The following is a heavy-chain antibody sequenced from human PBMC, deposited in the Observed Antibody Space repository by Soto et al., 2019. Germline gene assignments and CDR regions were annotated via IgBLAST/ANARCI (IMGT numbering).Heavy chain of an antibody. CDR3: ARLFTPPLYYDILTGHPTHYFDY. J-gene: IGHJ4*02. CDR1: GGSISSSSYY. CDR2: IYYSGST. D-gene: IGHD3-9*01. Sequence: SETLSLTCTVSGGSISSSSYYWGWIRQPPGKGLEWIGSIYYSGSTYYNPSLKSRVTIPVDTSKNQFSLKLSSVTAADTAVYYCARLFTPPLYYDILTGHPTHYFDYWGQGTLVTVSS. V-gene: IGHV4-39*01.